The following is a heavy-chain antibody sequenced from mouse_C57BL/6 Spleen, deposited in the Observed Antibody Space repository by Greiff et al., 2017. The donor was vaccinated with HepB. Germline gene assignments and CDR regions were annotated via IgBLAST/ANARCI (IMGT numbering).Heavy chain of an antibody. CDR1: GYAFTNYL. J-gene: IGHJ1*03. CDR3: AREEGYGPNFDV. D-gene: IGHD1-1*02. CDR2: INPGSGGT. V-gene: IGHV1-54*01. Sequence: QVQLQQSGAELVRPGPSVKVSCKASGYAFTNYLIEWVKQRPGQGLEWIGVINPGSGGTNYNEKFKGKATLTADKSSSTAYMQLSSLTSEDSAVYFCAREEGYGPNFDVWGTGTTVTVSS.